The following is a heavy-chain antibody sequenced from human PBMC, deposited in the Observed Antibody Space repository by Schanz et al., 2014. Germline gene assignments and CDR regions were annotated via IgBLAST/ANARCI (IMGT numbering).Heavy chain of an antibody. CDR2: IIPILGIA. D-gene: IGHD3-22*01. V-gene: IGHV1-69*09. CDR1: GYTFTSYS. Sequence: QVQLVQSGAEVKKPGASVKVSCKASGYTFTSYSMHWVRQAPGQGLEWMGRIIPILGIANYAQKFQSRVTNTADKSTSTAYMDLSSLRPEDTAVYYCARSNYYDNSDYYNSFDYWGQGTLVTVSS. J-gene: IGHJ4*02. CDR3: ARSNYYDNSDYYNSFDY.